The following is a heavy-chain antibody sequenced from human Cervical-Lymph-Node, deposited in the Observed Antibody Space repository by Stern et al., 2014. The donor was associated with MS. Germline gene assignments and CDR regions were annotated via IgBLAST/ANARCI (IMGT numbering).Heavy chain of an antibody. Sequence: VQLVESGPGLEKPSQTLSLTCSVSGGTISSGGYYWSWIRPQPGKGLEYMGHIYYSGNTYCNPSLKSRVTISIDTSKNQFSLKLRSVSAADTAVYYCARVGLVSALIDYWGQGTLITVSS. CDR1: GGTISSGGYY. CDR3: ARVGLVSALIDY. D-gene: IGHD2-21*01. J-gene: IGHJ4*02. CDR2: IYYSGNT. V-gene: IGHV4-31*03.